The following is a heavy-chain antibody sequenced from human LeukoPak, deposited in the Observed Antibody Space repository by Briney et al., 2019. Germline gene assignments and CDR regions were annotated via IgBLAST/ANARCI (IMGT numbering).Heavy chain of an antibody. J-gene: IGHJ5*02. D-gene: IGHD3-22*01. Sequence: ASVKVSCKASGYTFTSYGISWVRQAPGQGLEWMGWISAYNGNTNYAQKLQGGVTMTTDTSTSTAYMELRSLRSDDTAVYYCARDGSADYYDSSGYPYEFDPWGQGTLVTVSS. V-gene: IGHV1-18*01. CDR1: GYTFTSYG. CDR2: ISAYNGNT. CDR3: ARDGSADYYDSSGYPYEFDP.